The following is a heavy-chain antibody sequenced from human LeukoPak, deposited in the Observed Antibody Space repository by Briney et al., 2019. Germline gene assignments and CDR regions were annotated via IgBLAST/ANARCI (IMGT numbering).Heavy chain of an antibody. CDR2: FNGDGSST. Sequence: GGSLRLSCAASGFTFSSHWMHWVRQGPGKGRGWVSRFNGDGSSTSYADSVKGRFTISRDNAKRTAYLQLNSLSAEDTAVYYCARRGIVATIGHYYYYMDVWGKGTTVTVSS. CDR1: GFTFSSHW. J-gene: IGHJ6*03. D-gene: IGHD5-12*01. V-gene: IGHV3-74*03. CDR3: ARRGIVATIGHYYYYMDV.